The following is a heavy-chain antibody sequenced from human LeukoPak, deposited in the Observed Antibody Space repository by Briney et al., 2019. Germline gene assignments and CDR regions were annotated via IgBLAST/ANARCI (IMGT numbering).Heavy chain of an antibody. V-gene: IGHV3-7*03. CDR3: ARDSHFYDILTGYYY. Sequence: RGSLRLSCAASGFTFSSYWMSWVRQAPGKGLEWVANIKQDGSEKYYVDSVKGRFTISRDNAKNSLYLQMNSLRAEDTAVYYCARDSHFYDILTGYYYWGQGTLVTVSS. D-gene: IGHD3-9*01. CDR1: GFTFSSYW. CDR2: IKQDGSEK. J-gene: IGHJ4*02.